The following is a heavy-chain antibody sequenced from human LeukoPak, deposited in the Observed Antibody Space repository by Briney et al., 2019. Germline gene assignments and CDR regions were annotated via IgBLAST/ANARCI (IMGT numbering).Heavy chain of an antibody. J-gene: IGHJ4*02. CDR1: GFTFSSYA. Sequence: LPGGSLRLSCAASGFTFSSYAMSWVRQAPGKGLEWVSGISGSGGSTYYADPVKGRFTISRDNSKNTLYLQMNSLKSEDTAVHYCAKVATYYYDSSGYRYFDYWGQGTLVTVSS. D-gene: IGHD3-22*01. V-gene: IGHV3-23*01. CDR2: ISGSGGST. CDR3: AKVATYYYDSSGYRYFDY.